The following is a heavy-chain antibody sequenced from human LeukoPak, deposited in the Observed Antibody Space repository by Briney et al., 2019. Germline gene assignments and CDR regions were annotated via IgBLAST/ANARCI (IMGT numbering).Heavy chain of an antibody. D-gene: IGHD4-17*01. Sequence: GGSLRLSCAASGFTFNNYAMNWVRQAPGKGLEWVSAISGSGGSTYYADSVKGRFTISRDNSKNTLYLQMNSLRAEDTAVYYCAKDPAYGDLDYWGQGTLVTVSS. CDR3: AKDPAYGDLDY. CDR1: GFTFNNYA. V-gene: IGHV3-23*01. CDR2: ISGSGGST. J-gene: IGHJ4*02.